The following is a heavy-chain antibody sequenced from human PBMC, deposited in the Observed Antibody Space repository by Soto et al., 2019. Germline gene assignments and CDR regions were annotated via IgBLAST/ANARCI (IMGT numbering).Heavy chain of an antibody. CDR2: ISWNSETK. V-gene: IGHV3-9*01. CDR3: ARRGVILMLRGGTYFDY. J-gene: IGHJ4*01. CDR1: GCTFDDYA. D-gene: IGHD3-10*01. Sequence: PGGSLRLSCAASGCTFDDYAMHWVRQAPGKGLEWVSGISWNSETKVYADSVKGRFTISRDNAKKSLYLQINSLRAEDTALYYCARRGVILMLRGGTYFDYWGHGTLVTVSS.